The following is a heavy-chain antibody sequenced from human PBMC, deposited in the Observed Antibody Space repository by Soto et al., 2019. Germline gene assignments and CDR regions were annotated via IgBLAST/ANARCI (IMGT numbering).Heavy chain of an antibody. J-gene: IGHJ4*02. CDR2: ISGSGGST. Sequence: EVQLLESGGGLVQPGGSLRLSCAASGFTFSSYAMSWVRQAPGKGLEWVSAISGSGGSTYYADSVKGRFTISRDNSKNTLYLQMNSLRAEDTAVYYCAKERGYCSGGSCYSYGYWGQGTLVTVSS. D-gene: IGHD2-15*01. CDR3: AKERGYCSGGSCYSYGY. CDR1: GFTFSSYA. V-gene: IGHV3-23*01.